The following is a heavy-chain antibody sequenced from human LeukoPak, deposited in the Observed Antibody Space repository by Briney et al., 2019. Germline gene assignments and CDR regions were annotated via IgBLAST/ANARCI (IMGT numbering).Heavy chain of an antibody. V-gene: IGHV4-4*07. J-gene: IGHJ4*02. CDR2: IYISGST. Sequence: SETLSLTCTVSGDSISSSYWSWIRQPAGKGLEYIGRIYISGSTNYNPSLKSRVTMSLDTSKNQFSLKLTSVTAADTAVYYCARERDEVAAIRFDYWSRGTLVTVSS. CDR1: GDSISSSY. CDR3: ARERDEVAAIRFDY. D-gene: IGHD5-12*01.